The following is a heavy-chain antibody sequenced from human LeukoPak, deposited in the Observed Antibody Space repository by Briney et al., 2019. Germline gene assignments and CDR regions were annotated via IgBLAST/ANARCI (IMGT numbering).Heavy chain of an antibody. Sequence: GASVKVSCKASAYTFTAYYMHFVRQAPGRGLEWMGWINPTTGGINYAQMFQGRVTMTRDTSISTAYMELSRLTSDDTALYYCARGGRTTSCCDDAFDIWGQGTMVSVSS. V-gene: IGHV1-2*02. J-gene: IGHJ3*02. CDR1: AYTFTAYY. CDR2: INPTTGGI. CDR3: ARGGRTTSCCDDAFDI. D-gene: IGHD2-2*01.